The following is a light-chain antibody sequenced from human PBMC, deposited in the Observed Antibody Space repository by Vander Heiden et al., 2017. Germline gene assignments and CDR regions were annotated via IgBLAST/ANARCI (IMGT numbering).Light chain of an antibody. J-gene: IGKJ1*01. Sequence: DIQMTQSPSSLSASVGARVTITCRASQTINSYLNWYQQKPGEAPRLLIYTASSLQSGVPSRFSGSGSGTDFTLTINSLQPEDFATYYCQQSRTTPWTFGQGTKVEIK. V-gene: IGKV1-39*01. CDR2: TAS. CDR3: QQSRTTPWT. CDR1: QTINSY.